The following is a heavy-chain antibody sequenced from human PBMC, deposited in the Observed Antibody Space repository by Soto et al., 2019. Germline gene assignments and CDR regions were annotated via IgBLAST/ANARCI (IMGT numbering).Heavy chain of an antibody. Sequence: EVQLVESGGGLVQPGRSPRLSCAASGFTFDDYAMHWVRQAPGKGLEWVSGISWNSGSIGYADSVKGRFTISRDNAKNSLYLQMNSLRAEDTALYYCAKDKRAVAGTYFDYWGQGTLVTVSS. V-gene: IGHV3-9*01. CDR2: ISWNSGSI. CDR1: GFTFDDYA. D-gene: IGHD6-19*01. J-gene: IGHJ4*02. CDR3: AKDKRAVAGTYFDY.